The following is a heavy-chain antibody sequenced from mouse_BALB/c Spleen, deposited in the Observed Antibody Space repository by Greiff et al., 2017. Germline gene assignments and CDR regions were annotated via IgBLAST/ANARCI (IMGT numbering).Heavy chain of an antibody. J-gene: IGHJ4*01. Sequence: VKLQESGPGLVAPSQSLSITCTVSGFSLTSYGVHWVRQPPGKGLEWLGVIWAGGSTNYNSALMSRLSISKDNSKSQVFLKMNSLQTDDTAMYYCAREGSDYLYYAMDYWGQGTSVTVSA. V-gene: IGHV2-9*02. CDR1: GFSLTSYG. D-gene: IGHD2-13*01. CDR2: IWAGGST. CDR3: AREGSDYLYYAMDY.